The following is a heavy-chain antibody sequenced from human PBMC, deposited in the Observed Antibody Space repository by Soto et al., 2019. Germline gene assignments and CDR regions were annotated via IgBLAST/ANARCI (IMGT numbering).Heavy chain of an antibody. V-gene: IGHV4-61*01. J-gene: IGHJ5*02. CDR2: IYYSGST. D-gene: IGHD2-15*01. CDR1: GGSVSSGSYY. Sequence: QVQLQESGPGLLKPSETLSLTCTVSGGSVSSGSYYWSWIRQPPGKGLEWIGYIYYSGSTNYNPSLKSRVTISVDTSKNQFSLKLSSVTAADTAVYYCARGGRLISLRGALWFDPWGQGTLVTVSS. CDR3: ARGGRLISLRGALWFDP.